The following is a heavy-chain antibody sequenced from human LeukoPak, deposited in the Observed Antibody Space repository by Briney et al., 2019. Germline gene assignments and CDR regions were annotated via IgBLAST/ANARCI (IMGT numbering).Heavy chain of an antibody. D-gene: IGHD4-23*01. CDR1: GGSISSGGYS. CDR2: IYHSGST. CDR3: ARDLRGWFDL. Sequence: PSETLSLTCAVSGGSISSGGYSWSWIRQPPGKGLEWIGYIYHSGSTYYNPSLKSRVTISVDRSKNQFSLKLSSVTAADTVVYYCARDLRGWFDLWGRGTLVTVSS. J-gene: IGHJ2*01. V-gene: IGHV4-30-2*01.